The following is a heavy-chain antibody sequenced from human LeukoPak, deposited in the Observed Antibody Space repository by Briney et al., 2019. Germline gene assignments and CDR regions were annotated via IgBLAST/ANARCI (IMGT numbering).Heavy chain of an antibody. CDR3: ARVALSGNYYYYYGMDV. CDR2: IKQDGSEK. J-gene: IGHJ6*02. V-gene: IGHV3-7*01. CDR1: GFTFSSYW. D-gene: IGHD3-3*01. Sequence: GGSLRLSCAASGFTFSSYWMSWVRQAPGKGLEWVANIKQDGSEKYYVDSVKGRFTISRDNAKNSLYLQMNSLRAEDTAVYYCARVALSGNYYYYYGMDVWGQGTTVTVSS.